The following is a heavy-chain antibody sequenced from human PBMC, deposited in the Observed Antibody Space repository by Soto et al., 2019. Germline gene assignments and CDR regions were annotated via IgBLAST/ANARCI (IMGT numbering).Heavy chain of an antibody. V-gene: IGHV1-18*01. CDR3: ASSVAGIYYYCGMDV. J-gene: IGHJ6*02. CDR1: GGTFSSYG. CDR2: ISAYNCNT. Sequence: ASVKVSCKASGGTFSSYGISWVRQAPGQGLEWMGWISAYNCNTNYAQKLQGRVTMTTDTSTSTAYMELRSLRSDDTAVYYCASSVAGIYYYCGMDVWGQGTTVTVSS. D-gene: IGHD6-19*01.